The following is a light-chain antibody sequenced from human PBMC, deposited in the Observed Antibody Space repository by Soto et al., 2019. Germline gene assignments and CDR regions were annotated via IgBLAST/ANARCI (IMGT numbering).Light chain of an antibody. CDR1: QSISSW. J-gene: IGKJ1*01. CDR2: DAS. Sequence: DIQMTQSPSTLSASVGDRFTITCRASQSISSWLSWYQQKPVKAPKLLIYDASALPRGVPSRFSGRGSGTEFPLPIRRLQPDDFATYYWQKYNSYPPSTFGQGTTGDIK. CDR3: QKYNSYPPST. V-gene: IGKV1-5*01.